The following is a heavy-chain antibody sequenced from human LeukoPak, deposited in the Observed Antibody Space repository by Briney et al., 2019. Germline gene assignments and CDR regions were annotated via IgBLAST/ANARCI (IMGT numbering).Heavy chain of an antibody. J-gene: IGHJ4*02. D-gene: IGHD3-16*01. CDR1: GFTFSSYA. V-gene: IGHV3-23*01. Sequence: GGSLRLSCAASGFTFSSYAMSWVRQAPGKGLEWVSAISGSSGSTYYADSVKGRFTISRDNPKNTLYLQMNSLRAEDTAVYYCAKGGIGVSYFDYWGQGTLVTVSS. CDR2: ISGSSGST. CDR3: AKGGIGVSYFDY.